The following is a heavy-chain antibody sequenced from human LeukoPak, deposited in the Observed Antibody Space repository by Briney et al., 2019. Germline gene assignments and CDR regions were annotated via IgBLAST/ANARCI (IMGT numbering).Heavy chain of an antibody. D-gene: IGHD1-26*01. J-gene: IGHJ4*02. CDR1: GFTFSSYW. CDR3: ARDVIVGATDY. Sequence: GGSLRLSCAAPGFTFSSYWMSWVRQAPGRGLEWVANIKQDGSEKYYVDSVKGRVTISRDNAKNSLYLQMNSLRAEDTAVYYCARDVIVGATDYWGQGTLVTVSS. CDR2: IKQDGSEK. V-gene: IGHV3-7*01.